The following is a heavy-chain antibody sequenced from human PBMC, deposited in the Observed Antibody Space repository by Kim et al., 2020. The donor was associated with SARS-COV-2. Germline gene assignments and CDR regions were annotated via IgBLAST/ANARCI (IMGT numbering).Heavy chain of an antibody. CDR2: FLYGGST. Sequence: SETLSLTCTVSGGTIFSGGHYWGWLRQPPGKGLEWIVSFLYGGSTYYNPSVKSRVTVSVDRTSSQFSLKVNSVTVADTGVYYCARRVGDVYAGYHFDSWGQGIQVTVSS. D-gene: IGHD3-9*01. CDR3: ARRVGDVYAGYHFDS. CDR1: GGTIFSGGHY. V-gene: IGHV4-39*01. J-gene: IGHJ4*02.